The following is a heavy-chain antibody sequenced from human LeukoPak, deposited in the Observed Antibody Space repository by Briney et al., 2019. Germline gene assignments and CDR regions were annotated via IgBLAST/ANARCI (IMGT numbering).Heavy chain of an antibody. CDR2: ISSSGRTM. J-gene: IGHJ4*02. V-gene: IGHV3-48*04. D-gene: IGHD3-22*01. CDR3: ARGYDSGSYYVY. CDR1: GFTFNTYT. Sequence: GGSLRLSCTASGFTFNTYTMNWVRQAPGKGLEWVSYISSSGRTMYYADSVKGRFTVSRDNAKNSLYLQMNSLRAEDTSVYYCARGYDSGSYYVYWGQGTLVTVSS.